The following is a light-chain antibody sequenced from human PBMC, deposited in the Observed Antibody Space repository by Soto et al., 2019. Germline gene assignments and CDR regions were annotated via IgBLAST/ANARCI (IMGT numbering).Light chain of an antibody. V-gene: IGKV1-5*01. CDR3: QQYNNWPSYT. CDR1: QSISSW. CDR2: DAS. J-gene: IGKJ2*01. Sequence: DIQMTQSPSTLSASVGDRVTITCRASQSISSWLAWYQQKPGKAPKLLIYDASSLESGVPSRFSGSGSGTEFTLTISSLQPDDFATYYCQQYNNWPSYTFGQGTKLEIK.